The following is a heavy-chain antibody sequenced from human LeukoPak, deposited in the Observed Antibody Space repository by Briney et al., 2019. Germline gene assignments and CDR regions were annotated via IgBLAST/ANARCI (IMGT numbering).Heavy chain of an antibody. CDR1: GFTFSSDA. CDR2: ISGSVAST. CDR3: AKGSLPVDTTCDLAY. V-gene: IGHV3-23*01. Sequence: PGGCLRLSCAASGFTFSSDAMTWVGQAPGKGLDWVAGISGSVASTYYADSVKGRVTISRDTSKNTLYLQMNSLRAEDTRLYYCAKGSLPVDTTCDLAYWGQGILVTVSS. D-gene: IGHD2/OR15-2a*01. J-gene: IGHJ4*02.